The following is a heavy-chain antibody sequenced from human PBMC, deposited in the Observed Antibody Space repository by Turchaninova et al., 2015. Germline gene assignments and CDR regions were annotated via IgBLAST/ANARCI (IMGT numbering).Heavy chain of an antibody. CDR1: GDPIGSVYY. V-gene: IGHV4-38-2*02. CDR2: IYNSGST. D-gene: IGHD6-25*01. J-gene: IGHJ4*02. Sequence: QVQLQESGPGLVKPSATLSLTCTVSGDPIGSVYYWGWIRQPPGKGLEWIGSIYNSGSTYYNPSFKSRVTISVDTSKKQFSLKLSSVTAADTAVYYCARNSSGHYFDHWGQGTLVSVSS. CDR3: ARNSSGHYFDH.